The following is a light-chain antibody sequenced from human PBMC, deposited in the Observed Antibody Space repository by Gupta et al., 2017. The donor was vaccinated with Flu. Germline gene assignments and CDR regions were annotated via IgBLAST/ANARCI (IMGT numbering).Light chain of an antibody. CDR3: QQSFSTPIT. J-gene: IGKJ5*01. Sequence: DIQMTQSPSSLSASVGDRVTITCRASQSISSYLNWYQQKPGKAPILLIYAASNLQSGVPSRFSGSGSGADFTLTISSLQPEDFATYYCQQSFSTPITFGQGTRLEIK. V-gene: IGKV1-39*01. CDR1: QSISSY. CDR2: AAS.